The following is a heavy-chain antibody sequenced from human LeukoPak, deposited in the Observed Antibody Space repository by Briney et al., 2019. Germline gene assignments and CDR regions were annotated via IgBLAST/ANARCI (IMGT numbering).Heavy chain of an antibody. J-gene: IGHJ6*02. CDR3: ANLDYYGMDV. Sequence: PSETLSLTCTVSGGSISSNNYFWGWIRQPPGKGLEWIGSMYYSESTYYNPSLKSRVTISVDTSKNQFSLKLSSVTAADTAVYYCANLDYYGMDVWGQGTTVTVSS. CDR2: MYYSEST. V-gene: IGHV4-39*07. CDR1: GGSISSNNYF.